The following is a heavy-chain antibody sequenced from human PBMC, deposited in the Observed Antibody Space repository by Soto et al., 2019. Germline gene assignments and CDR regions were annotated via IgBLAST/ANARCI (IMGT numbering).Heavy chain of an antibody. CDR2: ISYDGSNK. D-gene: IGHD6-19*01. V-gene: IGHV3-30-3*01. J-gene: IGHJ4*02. CDR1: GFTFSSYA. CDR3: ATHQSIAVAYYFDY. Sequence: QVQLVESGGGVVQPGRSLRLSCAASGFTFSSYAMHWVRQAPGKGLEWVAVISYDGSNKYYADSVKGRFTISRDNSKNTLYLQMNSLRAEDTAVYYCATHQSIAVAYYFDYWGQGTLVTVSS.